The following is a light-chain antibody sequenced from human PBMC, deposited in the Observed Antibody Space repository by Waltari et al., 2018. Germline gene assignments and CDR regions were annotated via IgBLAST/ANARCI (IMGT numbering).Light chain of an antibody. CDR2: WAS. J-gene: IGKJ3*01. CDR3: QQYYSTPFP. Sequence: DIVMTQSPDSLAVSLGERATINCKSSQSVLYSANNKNYLAWYQQKPGQPPTLLIYWASTRESGVPDRFSGSGSGTDFTLTISSLQAEDVAVYYCQQYYSTPFPFGPGTKVDIK. CDR1: QSVLYSANNKNY. V-gene: IGKV4-1*01.